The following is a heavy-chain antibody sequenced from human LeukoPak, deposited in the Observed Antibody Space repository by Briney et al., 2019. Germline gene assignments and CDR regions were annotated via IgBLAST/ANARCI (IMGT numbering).Heavy chain of an antibody. CDR1: GFTISTYG. D-gene: IGHD3-10*01. V-gene: IGHV3-23*01. Sequence: GGSLRLSCAASGFTISTYGMSWVRQAPGKGLEWVSSISGGTTYYAGSVKGRFTISRDNSKNTVSLQMNSLRAEDTAVYYCAKSVYHSGNYWGQGTLVTVSS. CDR2: ISGGTT. J-gene: IGHJ4*02. CDR3: AKSVYHSGNY.